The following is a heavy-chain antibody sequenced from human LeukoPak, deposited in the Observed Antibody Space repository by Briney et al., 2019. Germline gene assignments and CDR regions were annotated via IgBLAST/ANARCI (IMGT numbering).Heavy chain of an antibody. Sequence: GGSLRLSCAASGLAFSSSAMNWVRQTPGKGLEWLSYSSASSSDVYYADSVKGRFTISRDNAKSSLYLQMNSLTAEDTAIYFCARGRDHAFDIWGQGTRGHRLF. CDR2: SSASSSDV. J-gene: IGHJ3*02. CDR1: GLAFSSSA. CDR3: ARGRDHAFDI. V-gene: IGHV3-48*01.